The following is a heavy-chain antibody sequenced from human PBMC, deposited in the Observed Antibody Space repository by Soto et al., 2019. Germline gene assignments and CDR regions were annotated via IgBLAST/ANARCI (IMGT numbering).Heavy chain of an antibody. CDR2: ISGGSGSV. D-gene: IGHD3-16*01. J-gene: IGHJ4*02. V-gene: IGHV3-48*03. CDR3: VGGGLPYFDY. CDR1: GFSFSTFE. Sequence: EVQVVESGGGLVQPGGSLRLSCAASGFSFSTFEMNWVRQAPGKGLEWLSYISGGSGSVYYADSVRGRFTISRDNAKNSLYLQMSSLRDEDAGVDFCVGGGLPYFDYWGQGAPVTVSS.